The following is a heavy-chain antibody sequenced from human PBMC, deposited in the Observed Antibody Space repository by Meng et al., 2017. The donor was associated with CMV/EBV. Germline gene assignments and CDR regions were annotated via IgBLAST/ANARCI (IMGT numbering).Heavy chain of an antibody. CDR1: GGTFSSYA. CDR2: IIPIFGTA. Sequence: SVKVSCKASGGTFSSYAISWVRQAPGQGLEWMGGIIPIFGTANYAQKFQGRVTITTDESTSTAYMELSSLRSEDTAVYYCARLVWYCSSTSCYTLGWFDPWGQGTLVTVSS. CDR3: ARLVWYCSSTSCYTLGWFDP. D-gene: IGHD2-2*02. J-gene: IGHJ5*02. V-gene: IGHV1-69*05.